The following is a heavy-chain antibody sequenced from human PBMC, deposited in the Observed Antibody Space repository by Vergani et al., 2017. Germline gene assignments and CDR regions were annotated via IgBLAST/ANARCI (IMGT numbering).Heavy chain of an antibody. D-gene: IGHD4-17*01. CDR3: ARGASGDYVSSFDY. V-gene: IGHV3-30*03. CDR2: ISYDGSNK. Sequence: VQLVESGGVVVQPGGSLRLSCAASGFTFDDYGMHWVRQAPGKGLEWVAVISYDGSNKYYADSVKGRFTISRDNSKNTLYLQMNSLRAEDTAVYYCARGASGDYVSSFDYWGQGTLVTVSS. J-gene: IGHJ4*02. CDR1: GFTFDDYG.